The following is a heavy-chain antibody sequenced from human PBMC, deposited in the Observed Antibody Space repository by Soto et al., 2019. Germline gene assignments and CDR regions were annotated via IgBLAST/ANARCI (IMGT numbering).Heavy chain of an antibody. CDR1: GYTFTSYG. D-gene: IGHD3-22*01. CDR2: ISAYNGNT. J-gene: IGHJ6*02. CDR3: ARDYYDSSGYYYVSLFEYYYGMDV. Sequence: GASVKVSCKASGYTFTSYGISWVRPAPGQGLEWMGWISAYNGNTNYAQKLQGRVTMTTDTSTSTAYMELRSLRSDDTAVYYCARDYYDSSGYYYVSLFEYYYGMDVWGQGATVTVSS. V-gene: IGHV1-18*01.